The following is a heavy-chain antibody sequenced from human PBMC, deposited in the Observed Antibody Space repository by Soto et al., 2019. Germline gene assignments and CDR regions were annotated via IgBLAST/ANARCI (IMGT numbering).Heavy chain of an antibody. Sequence: SETLCLTYGASEGSLNGYYLSWIRQSPGKGLEWIAQIHHSGVTTYSPSFKRRLNISVATTTNEISFYLTTVTAEESAVYYCSRGVLSGYGSHEFDLWGQGTLVTVSS. D-gene: IGHD3-10*01. CDR3: SRGVLSGYGSHEFDL. J-gene: IGHJ4*02. V-gene: IGHV4-34*01. CDR1: EGSLNGYY. CDR2: IHHSGVT.